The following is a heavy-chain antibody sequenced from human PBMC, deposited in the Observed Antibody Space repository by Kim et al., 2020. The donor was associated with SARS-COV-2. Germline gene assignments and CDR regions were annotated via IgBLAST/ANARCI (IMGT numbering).Heavy chain of an antibody. CDR3: ARSSIVGVLIAFDI. CDR1: GGSISSSSYY. D-gene: IGHD1-26*01. Sequence: SETLSLTCTVSGGSISSSSYYWGWIRQPPGKGLEWIGSIYYSGSTYYNPSLKSRVTISVDTSKNQFSLKLSSVTAADTAVYYCARSSIVGVLIAFDIWG. J-gene: IGHJ3*02. V-gene: IGHV4-39*01. CDR2: IYYSGST.